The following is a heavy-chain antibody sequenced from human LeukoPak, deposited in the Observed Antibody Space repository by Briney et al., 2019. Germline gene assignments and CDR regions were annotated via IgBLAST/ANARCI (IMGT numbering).Heavy chain of an antibody. J-gene: IGHJ5*02. CDR3: ARAVTYFYGSVTYDWFDP. CDR1: GFTFSSYW. D-gene: IGHD3-10*01. Sequence: GGSLRLSCAASGFTFSSYWMHWVRQTPGKGLVWVSRTKSDGSTIYADSVKGRFTISRDNARNTLYLQMNSLRVEDTAMYYCARAVTYFYGSVTYDWFDPWGQGTLVTVSS. V-gene: IGHV3-74*01. CDR2: TKSDGST.